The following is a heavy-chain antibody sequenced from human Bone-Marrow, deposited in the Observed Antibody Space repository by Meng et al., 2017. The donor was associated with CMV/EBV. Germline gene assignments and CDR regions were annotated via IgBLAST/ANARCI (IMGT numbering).Heavy chain of an antibody. D-gene: IGHD2-2*01. CDR2: ISAYNGNT. V-gene: IGHV1-18*01. CDR3: ARSNIVVVPAGTHAFDI. J-gene: IGHJ3*02. CDR1: GYTFTSYA. Sequence: ASVKVSCKASGYTFTSYAMNWVRQAPGQGLEWMGWISAYNGNTNYAQKLQGRVTMTTDTSTSTAYMELRSLRSDDTAVYYCARSNIVVVPAGTHAFDIWGQGTMVTVSS.